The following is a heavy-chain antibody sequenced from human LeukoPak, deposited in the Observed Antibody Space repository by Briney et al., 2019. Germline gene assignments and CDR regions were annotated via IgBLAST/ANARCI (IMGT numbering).Heavy chain of an antibody. CDR1: GGSISSSSYH. J-gene: IGHJ4*02. Sequence: SEPLSLPCTVSGGSISSSSYHGRWIRKPPGKVLEWHESNYYSGSTYYNTSLKSRVPISLDKSNNQFSLEQRYVNADDTAVYYCARAILYLNRQLERPFDYWGQGTLVTVSS. V-gene: IGHV4-39*02. D-gene: IGHD1-1*01. CDR3: ARAILYLNRQLERPFDY. CDR2: NYYSGST.